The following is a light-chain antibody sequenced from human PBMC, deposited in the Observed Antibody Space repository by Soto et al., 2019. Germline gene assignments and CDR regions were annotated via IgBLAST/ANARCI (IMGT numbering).Light chain of an antibody. CDR3: QAYDDSLTAFV. Sequence: QLVLTQPPSVSGAPGQRVTISCAGNNSNLGAGYDVHWYQQLPGAAPKLVIFGNRNRPSGVPERFSGSKSGTSASLAITGLQAEDEADYYCQAYDDSLTAFVFGGGTKVTVL. CDR2: GNR. CDR1: NSNLGAGYD. V-gene: IGLV1-40*01. J-gene: IGLJ3*02.